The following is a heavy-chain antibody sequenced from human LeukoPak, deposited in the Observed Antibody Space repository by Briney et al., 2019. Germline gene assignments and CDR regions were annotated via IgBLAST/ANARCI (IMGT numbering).Heavy chain of an antibody. J-gene: IGHJ4*02. CDR1: GFTFSSYA. V-gene: IGHV3-30-3*01. CDR2: ISYDASNK. D-gene: IGHD3-3*01. CDR3: ARDGGYDFWSGYYQDY. Sequence: PGGSLRLSCAASGFTFSSYAMHWVRQAPGKGLEWVAVISYDASNKYYADSVKGRFTISRDNSKNTLYLQMNSLRVEDTAVYYCARDGGYDFWSGYYQDYWGQGTLVTVSS.